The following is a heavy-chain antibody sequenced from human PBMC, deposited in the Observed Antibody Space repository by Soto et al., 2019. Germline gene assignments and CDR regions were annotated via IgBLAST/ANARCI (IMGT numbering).Heavy chain of an antibody. CDR1: GFTFSRHG. CDR2: IWHDGSNK. CDR3: PRDMEVVDIVGTIGHHYSFSSIDV. D-gene: IGHD5-12*01. Sequence: QVQVVESGGGVVQPGRSLRLSCEVSGFTFSRHGMHWVRQAPGKGLEWVAFIWHDGSNKIYGDSVKGRFTVSRDDFKNTVYLQMKNLRTYVTAIYYCPRDMEVVDIVGTIGHHYSFSSIDVWGQGTTVTVSS. J-gene: IGHJ6*01. V-gene: IGHV3-33*01.